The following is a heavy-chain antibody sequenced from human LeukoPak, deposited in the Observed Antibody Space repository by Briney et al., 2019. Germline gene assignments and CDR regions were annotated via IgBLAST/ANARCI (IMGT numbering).Heavy chain of an antibody. V-gene: IGHV3-33*01. CDR2: IWYDGSNK. Sequence: GGSLRLSCAASGFTFRSYGMHWVRQTPGEGLEWVAAIWYDGSNKYYADSVKGRFTISRDNSKNTLYLPMNSLRGEDTAVYYCARRMTATSKCFDYWGQGTLVTVSS. CDR3: ARRMTATSKCFDY. D-gene: IGHD2/OR15-2a*01. J-gene: IGHJ4*02. CDR1: GFTFRSYG.